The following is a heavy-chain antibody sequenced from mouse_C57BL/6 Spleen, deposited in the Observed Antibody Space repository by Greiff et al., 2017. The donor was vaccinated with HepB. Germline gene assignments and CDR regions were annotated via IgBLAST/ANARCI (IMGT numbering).Heavy chain of an antibody. V-gene: IGHV5-17*01. CDR1: GFTFSDYG. D-gene: IGHD2-1*01. CDR2: ISSGSSTI. CDR3: ARRGYYGTSTGAMDY. J-gene: IGHJ4*01. Sequence: EVQVVESGGGLVKPGGSLKLSCAASGFTFSDYGMHWVRQAPEKGLEWVAYISSGSSTIYYADTVKGRFTISRDNAKNTLFLQMTSLRSEDTAMYYCARRGYYGTSTGAMDYWGQGTSVTVSS.